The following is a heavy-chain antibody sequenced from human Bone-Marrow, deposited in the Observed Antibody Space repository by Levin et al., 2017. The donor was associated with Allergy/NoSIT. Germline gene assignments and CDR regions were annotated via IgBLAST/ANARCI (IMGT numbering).Heavy chain of an antibody. Sequence: QTGGSLRLSCIASGFNFGHQTMHWVRQAPTKGLEWVSLIDWEGTTTYYADSVKGRFTISRDNNKNSLYLQMNSLRSEDSALYYCAKLTMWYDALDMWGQGTMVTVS. V-gene: IGHV3-43*01. D-gene: IGHD3-10*02. CDR1: GFNFGHQT. CDR2: IDWEGTTT. J-gene: IGHJ3*02. CDR3: AKLTMWYDALDM.